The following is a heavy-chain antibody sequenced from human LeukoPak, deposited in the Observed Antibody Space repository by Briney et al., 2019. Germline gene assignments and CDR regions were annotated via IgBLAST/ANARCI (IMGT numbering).Heavy chain of an antibody. J-gene: IGHJ3*02. Sequence: PSKTLSLTCTVSGSSISSGSYYWSWIRQPAGKGLEWIGRIYTSGSTNYNPSLKSRVTISVDTSKNQFSLKLSSVTAADTAVYYCARDGPYYDFWSGYYRRAFDIWGQGTMVTVSS. D-gene: IGHD3-3*01. CDR3: ARDGPYYDFWSGYYRRAFDI. CDR1: GSSISSGSYY. CDR2: IYTSGST. V-gene: IGHV4-61*02.